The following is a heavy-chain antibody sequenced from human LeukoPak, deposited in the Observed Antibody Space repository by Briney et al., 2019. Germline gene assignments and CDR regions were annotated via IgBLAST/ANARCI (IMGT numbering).Heavy chain of an antibody. CDR1: GGSFSGYY. CDR3: ARGLGYSSGWYSGSRGRFDY. Sequence: SETLSLTCAVYGGSFSGYYWSWIRQPPGKGLEWIGEINHSGSTNYNPSLKSRVTISVDTSKNQFSLKLSSVTAADTAVYYCARGLGYSSGWYSGSRGRFDYWGQGTLVTVSS. V-gene: IGHV4-34*01. J-gene: IGHJ4*02. CDR2: INHSGST. D-gene: IGHD6-19*01.